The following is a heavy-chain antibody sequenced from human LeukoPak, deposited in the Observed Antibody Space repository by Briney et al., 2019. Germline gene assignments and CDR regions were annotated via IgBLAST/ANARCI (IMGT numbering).Heavy chain of an antibody. CDR1: GFTFSSYG. CDR2: IRYDGSNK. Sequence: PGGSLRLSCAASGFTFSSYGMHWVRQAPGKGLEWVAFIRYDGSNKYYADSVKGRFTISRDNSKNTLYLQMNSLRAEDTAVYYCARLYCSGGSCYDYWGQGTLVTVSS. J-gene: IGHJ4*02. CDR3: ARLYCSGGSCYDY. D-gene: IGHD2-15*01. V-gene: IGHV3-30*02.